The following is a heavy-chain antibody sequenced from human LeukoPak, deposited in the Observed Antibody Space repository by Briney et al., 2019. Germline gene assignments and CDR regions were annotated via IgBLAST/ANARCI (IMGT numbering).Heavy chain of an antibody. D-gene: IGHD6-13*01. CDR3: ARAVGIAAAGDAFDI. V-gene: IGHV5-51*01. CDR2: IYPGDSVT. CDR1: GYSFTSYW. J-gene: IGHJ3*02. Sequence: ESLKISCKGSGYSFTSYWIGWVRQMPGKGLEWMGIIYPGDSVTRYSPSFQGQVTISADKSISTAYLQWSSLKASDTAMYYCARAVGIAAAGDAFDIWGQGTMVTVSS.